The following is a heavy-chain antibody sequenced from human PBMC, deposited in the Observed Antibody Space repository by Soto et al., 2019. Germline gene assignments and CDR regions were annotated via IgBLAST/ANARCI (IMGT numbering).Heavy chain of an antibody. J-gene: IGHJ4*02. CDR3: AKYTTRERQLRVDY. CDR2: INTLTDST. V-gene: IGHV1-18*01. D-gene: IGHD6-13*01. Sequence: QDQLVQSGAEVKEPGASVKISCKTSGYTFASYGISWVRQAPGHGLEWMGWINTLTDSTYHAQKYQGRLTMTTDKSTRTVYMELRSLRSDDTAFYYCAKYTTRERQLRVDYWGQGTLVTVSS. CDR1: GYTFASYG.